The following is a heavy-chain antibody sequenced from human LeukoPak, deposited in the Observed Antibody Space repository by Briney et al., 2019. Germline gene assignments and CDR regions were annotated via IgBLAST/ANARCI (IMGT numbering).Heavy chain of an antibody. V-gene: IGHV3-7*01. D-gene: IGHD2-2*01. J-gene: IGHJ4*02. Sequence: PGGSLRLSCAASGFTFSSYWMSWVRQAPGKGLEWVANIKQDGSEKYYVDSVKGRFTISRDNAKNSLYLQMNSLRAEDTAVYYCARDRDIVVVPAAPLLNWGQGTLVTVSS. CDR2: IKQDGSEK. CDR3: ARDRDIVVVPAAPLLN. CDR1: GFTFSSYW.